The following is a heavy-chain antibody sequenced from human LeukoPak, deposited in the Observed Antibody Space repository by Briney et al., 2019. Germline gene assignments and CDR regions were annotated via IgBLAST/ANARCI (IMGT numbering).Heavy chain of an antibody. CDR2: THTSGST. Sequence: KASETLSLTCTASGGSISSYYCSWIRQPAGKGLEWIGRTHTSGSTNYNPSLKSRVTMSVATSKNQFSLELSSVIAADTAVYYCARIVRYSSGWYLDSWGQGTLVTVSS. J-gene: IGHJ4*02. CDR3: ARIVRYSSGWYLDS. CDR1: GGSISSYY. V-gene: IGHV4-4*07. D-gene: IGHD6-19*01.